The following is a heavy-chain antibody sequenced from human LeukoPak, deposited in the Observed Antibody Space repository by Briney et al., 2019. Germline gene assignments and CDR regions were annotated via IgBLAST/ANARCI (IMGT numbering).Heavy chain of an antibody. J-gene: IGHJ4*02. CDR3: ARDHYDILTGWSYYFDY. V-gene: IGHV3-53*01. CDR2: IYSGGST. D-gene: IGHD3-9*01. CDR1: GFTVSSNY. Sequence: PGGTLRLSCAASGFTVSSNYMSWVRQAPGKGLEWVSVIYSGGSTYYADSVKGRFTISRDNSKNTLYLQMNSLRAEDTAVYYCARDHYDILTGWSYYFDYWGQGTLVTVSS.